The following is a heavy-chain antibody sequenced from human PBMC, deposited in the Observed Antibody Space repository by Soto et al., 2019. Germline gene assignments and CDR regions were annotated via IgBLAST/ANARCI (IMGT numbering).Heavy chain of an antibody. Sequence: PGGSLRLSCAASGFTFSDHYMDWVRQAPGKGLEWVGRIKSKTDGGTTDYAAPVKGRFTISRDDSKNTLYLQMNSLKTEDTAVYYCTTYSITVGFYYYGMDVWGQGTTVTVSS. J-gene: IGHJ6*02. CDR2: IKSKTDGGTT. V-gene: IGHV3-15*07. CDR3: TTYSITVGFYYYGMDV. CDR1: GFTFSDHY. D-gene: IGHD1-20*01.